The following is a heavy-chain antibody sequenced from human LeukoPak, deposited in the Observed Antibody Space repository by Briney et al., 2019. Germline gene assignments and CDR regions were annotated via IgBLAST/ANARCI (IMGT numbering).Heavy chain of an antibody. J-gene: IGHJ5*02. Sequence: SETLSLTCTVSGGSISSSSYYWGWIRQPPGKGLEWIGSIYYSGSTYYNPSLKSRVTISVDTSKNQFSLKLSSVTAADTAVYYCARRALSSWYFERTRREKTNNWFDPWGQGTLVTVSS. CDR2: IYYSGST. V-gene: IGHV4-39*01. CDR1: GGSISSSSYY. D-gene: IGHD6-13*01. CDR3: ARRALSSWYFERTRREKTNNWFDP.